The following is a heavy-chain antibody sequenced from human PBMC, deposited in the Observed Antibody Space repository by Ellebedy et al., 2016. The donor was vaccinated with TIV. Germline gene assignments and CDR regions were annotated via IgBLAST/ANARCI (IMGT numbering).Heavy chain of an antibody. CDR3: ARKGAADYGGSYWYFDL. Sequence: SVKVSCXASGGTFSSYAISWVRQAPGQGLEWMGGIIPIFGTANCAQKFQGRVTITADESTSTAYMELSSLRSEDTAVYYCARKGAADYGGSYWYFDLWGRGTLVTVSS. V-gene: IGHV1-69*13. CDR2: IIPIFGTA. J-gene: IGHJ2*01. D-gene: IGHD4-23*01. CDR1: GGTFSSYA.